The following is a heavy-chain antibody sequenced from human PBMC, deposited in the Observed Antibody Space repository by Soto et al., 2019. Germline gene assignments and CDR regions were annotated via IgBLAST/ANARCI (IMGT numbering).Heavy chain of an antibody. CDR2: ISDDGRSK. CDR1: GFTFSTFA. D-gene: IGHD3-9*01. V-gene: IGHV3-30-3*01. J-gene: IGHJ4*02. Sequence: QVQLVESGGGVVQPGRSLSLSCAASGFTFSTFAMHWVRQAPGTVLEWVTRISDDGRSKYYADSVKGRFTISRHNSKNNLHLQMNSLRGEYTAVYYCARENTDWHFDYWGQGTLGTVSS. CDR3: ARENTDWHFDY.